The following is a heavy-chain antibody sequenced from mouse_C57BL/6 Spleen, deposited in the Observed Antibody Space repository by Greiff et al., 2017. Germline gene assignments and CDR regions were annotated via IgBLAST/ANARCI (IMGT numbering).Heavy chain of an antibody. V-gene: IGHV1-55*01. CDR2: IYPGSGST. CDR3: ARRDYDGYFDV. J-gene: IGHJ1*03. CDR1: GYTFTSYW. D-gene: IGHD2-4*01. Sequence: QVHVKQPGAELVKPGASVKMSCTASGYTFTSYWITWVKQRPGQGLEWIGDIYPGSGSTNYNEKFTSKATLTVNTTSSTAYMQLSSLTSEDAAVYYCARRDYDGYFDVWGTGTTVTVSS.